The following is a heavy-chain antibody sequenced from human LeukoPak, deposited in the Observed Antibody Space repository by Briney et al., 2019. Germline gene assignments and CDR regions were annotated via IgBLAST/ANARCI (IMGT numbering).Heavy chain of an antibody. V-gene: IGHV4-39*07. CDR3: ARRWEALYYYYGMDV. CDR1: GGSISSSSYY. CDR2: IYYSGST. J-gene: IGHJ6*02. D-gene: IGHD1-26*01. Sequence: SETLSLTCTVSGGSISSSSYYWGWIRQPPGKGLEWIGSIYYSGSTNYNPSLKSRVTISVDTSKNQFSLKLSSVTAADTAVYYCARRWEALYYYYGMDVWGQGTTVTVSS.